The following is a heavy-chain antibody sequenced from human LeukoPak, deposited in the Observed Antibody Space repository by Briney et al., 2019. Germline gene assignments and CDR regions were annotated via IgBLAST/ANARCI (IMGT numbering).Heavy chain of an antibody. Sequence: PSETLSLTCTVFGGSISSYYWSWIRQPPGKGLEWIGYIYYSGTTNYNPSLQSRVTMSVDMSKNQFSLKLSSVTAADTAVYYCARSTGYNYGFGYFDYWGQGTLVTVSS. D-gene: IGHD5-18*01. CDR3: ARSTGYNYGFGYFDY. CDR2: IYYSGTT. J-gene: IGHJ4*02. CDR1: GGSISSYY. V-gene: IGHV4-59*01.